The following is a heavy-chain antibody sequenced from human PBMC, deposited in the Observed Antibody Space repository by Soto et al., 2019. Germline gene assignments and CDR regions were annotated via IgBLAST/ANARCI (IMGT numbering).Heavy chain of an antibody. CDR3: ARVDAWIQLWSNFDY. Sequence: PVVFLRLSCAASGFTFRSHAISWVSKAPGKGLEWVSAISGSGGSTYYADSVKGRFTISRDNSRNTLDLQMNSLRAEDTAVYYCARVDAWIQLWSNFDYWGQGTLVTVSS. V-gene: IGHV3-23*01. CDR1: GFTFRSHA. D-gene: IGHD5-18*01. CDR2: ISGSGGST. J-gene: IGHJ4*02.